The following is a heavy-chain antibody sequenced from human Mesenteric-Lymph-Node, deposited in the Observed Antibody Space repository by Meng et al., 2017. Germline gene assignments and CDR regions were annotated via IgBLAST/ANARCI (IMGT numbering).Heavy chain of an antibody. J-gene: IGHJ4*02. V-gene: IGHV4-39*07. Sequence: SETLSLTCTVSGGSISSSSYYWGWIRQPPGKGLEWIGSIYYSGSTYYNPSLKSRVTISVDTSKNQFSLKLSSVTAADTAVYYCARQTGGWLPIRVDYFDYWGQGTLVTVSS. CDR2: IYYSGST. CDR1: GGSISSSSYY. CDR3: ARQTGGWLPIRVDYFDY. D-gene: IGHD5-12*01.